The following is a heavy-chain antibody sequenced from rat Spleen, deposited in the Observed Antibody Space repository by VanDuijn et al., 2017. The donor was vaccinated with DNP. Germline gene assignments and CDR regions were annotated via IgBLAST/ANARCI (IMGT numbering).Heavy chain of an antibody. CDR2: ISYSGRT. J-gene: IGHJ4*01. D-gene: IGHD1-3*01. CDR1: GHSITSNY. CDR3: ARSVRATSYYAMDA. Sequence: EVQLQESGPGLVKPSQSLSLTCSVTGHSITSNYWGWIRKFPGNKMEWIGHISYSGRTTYNPSLKSRISITRDTSKNQFFLQLRSVTTEDTATYYCARSVRATSYYAMDAWGQGTSVTVFS. V-gene: IGHV3-1*01.